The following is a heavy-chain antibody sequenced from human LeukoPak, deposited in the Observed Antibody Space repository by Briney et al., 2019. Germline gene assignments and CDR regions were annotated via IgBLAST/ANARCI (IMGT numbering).Heavy chain of an antibody. V-gene: IGHV3-30*02. Sequence: PGGSLRLSCAASGFTFSSYGMHWVRQAPGKGLGGVAFIRYDGSNKYYADSVKGRFTISRDNSKNTLYLQMNSLRAEERAVYYCAKDRSAVAIFHAYYYYYYYMDVWGKGTTVTISS. CDR3: AKDRSAVAIFHAYYYYYYYMDV. J-gene: IGHJ6*03. CDR1: GFTFSSYG. CDR2: IRYDGSNK. D-gene: IGHD6-19*01.